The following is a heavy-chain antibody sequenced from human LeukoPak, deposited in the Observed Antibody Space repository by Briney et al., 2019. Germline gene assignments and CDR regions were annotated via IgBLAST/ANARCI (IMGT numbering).Heavy chain of an antibody. Sequence: ASVKVSCKASGYTFTSYDINWVRQATGQGLEWMGWMNPNSGNTGYAQKFQGRVTMTRNTSISTAYMELSSLRSEDTAVYYCARGRRFGRSNWFDPWGQGTLVTVSS. V-gene: IGHV1-8*01. CDR2: MNPNSGNT. CDR3: ARGRRFGRSNWFDP. J-gene: IGHJ5*02. D-gene: IGHD2-15*01. CDR1: GYTFTSYD.